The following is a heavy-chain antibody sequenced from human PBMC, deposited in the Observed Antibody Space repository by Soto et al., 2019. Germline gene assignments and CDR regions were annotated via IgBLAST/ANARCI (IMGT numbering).Heavy chain of an antibody. V-gene: IGHV1-2*04. D-gene: IGHD3-10*01. CDR1: GCTFTGYY. CDR3: AREGRGYYYGMDV. Sequence: GASVKVSCKASGCTFTGYYMHWVRQAPGQGLEWMGWINPNSGGTNYAQKFQGWVTMTRDTSISTAYMELSRLRSDDTAVYYCAREGRGYYYGMDVWGQGTTVTVSS. J-gene: IGHJ6*02. CDR2: INPNSGGT.